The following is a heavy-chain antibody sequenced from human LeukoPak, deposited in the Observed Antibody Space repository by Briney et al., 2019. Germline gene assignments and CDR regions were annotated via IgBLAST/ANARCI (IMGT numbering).Heavy chain of an antibody. D-gene: IGHD2-8*01. V-gene: IGHV4-4*07. CDR3: ARWADIVLMVYAIDWYFDL. J-gene: IGHJ2*01. CDR2: IYTSGST. CDR1: GASISSHS. Sequence: SETLSLTCTVSGASISSHSWNWIRLPAGKGLEWIGRIYTSGSTNSNPSLKSRVTISVDTSKNQFSLKLSSVTAADTAVYYCARWADIVLMVYAIDWYFDLWGRGTLVTVSS.